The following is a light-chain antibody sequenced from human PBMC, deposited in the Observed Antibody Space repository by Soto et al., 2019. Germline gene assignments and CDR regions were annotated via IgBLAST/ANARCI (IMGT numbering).Light chain of an antibody. CDR1: TSNIGAPYD. V-gene: IGLV1-40*01. Sequence: QSVLTQPPSVSGAPGQRVSISCTGSTSNIGAPYDVHWYQHLPGTAPKLLIYGDNNRPSGVPDRFSGSKSGTSASLTVSGLQAEDEADYCSSYAGSSNVFGTGTKVTVL. J-gene: IGLJ1*01. CDR2: GDN. CDR3: SYAGSSNV.